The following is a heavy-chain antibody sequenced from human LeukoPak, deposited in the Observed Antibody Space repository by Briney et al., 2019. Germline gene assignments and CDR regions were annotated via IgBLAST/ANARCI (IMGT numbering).Heavy chain of an antibody. D-gene: IGHD5-24*01. CDR3: ARDRRDGYNSFYYFDY. J-gene: IGHJ4*02. CDR1: GGSITTNY. Sequence: SETLSLTCTVFGGSITTNYWSWIRQPAGKGLEWIGRIYTGGSTNYNPSLKSRVTMSVDTSKSQFSLKLNSVTAADTAVYYCARDRRDGYNSFYYFDYWGQGTLVTVSS. CDR2: IYTGGST. V-gene: IGHV4-4*07.